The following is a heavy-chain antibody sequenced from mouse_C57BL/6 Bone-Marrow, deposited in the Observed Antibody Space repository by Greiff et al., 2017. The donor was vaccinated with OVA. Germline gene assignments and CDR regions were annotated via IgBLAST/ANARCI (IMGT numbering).Heavy chain of an antibody. Sequence: QVQLQQSGAELVRPGSSVKLSCKASGYTFTSYWMDWVKQRPGQGLEWIGNIYPSDSETHYNQKFKDKATLTVDKSSSTAYMQLSSLTSEDSAVYYCARGDYYSNLYAMDYWGQGTSVTVSS. J-gene: IGHJ4*01. CDR3: ARGDYYSNLYAMDY. V-gene: IGHV1-61*01. CDR2: IYPSDSET. D-gene: IGHD2-5*01. CDR1: GYTFTSYW.